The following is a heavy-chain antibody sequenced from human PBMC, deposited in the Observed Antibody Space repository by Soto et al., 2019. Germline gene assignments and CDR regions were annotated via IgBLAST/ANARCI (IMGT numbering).Heavy chain of an antibody. D-gene: IGHD6-6*01. CDR3: ARDGSSSSPDYYYYGMDV. V-gene: IGHV1-69*13. CDR2: IIPILGTA. CDR1: GGTFSSYA. J-gene: IGHJ6*02. Sequence: SVKVSCKASGGTFSSYAISWVRQAPGQGLEWMGGIIPILGTANYAQKFQGRVTITADESTSTAYMELSSLRSEDTAVYYCARDGSSSSPDYYYYGMDVWGQGTTVTVSS.